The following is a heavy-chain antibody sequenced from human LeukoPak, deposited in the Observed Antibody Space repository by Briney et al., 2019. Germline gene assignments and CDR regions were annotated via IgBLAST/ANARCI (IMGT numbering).Heavy chain of an antibody. CDR1: GFTFSSYW. CDR2: INSDGSST. V-gene: IGHV3-74*01. J-gene: IGHJ4*02. CDR3: ARDPYYYDSSGYYFPLDY. Sequence: GGSLRLSCAASGFTFSSYWMHWVRQAPGKGLVWVSRINSDGSSTSYADSVKGRFTISRGNAKNTLYLQMNSLRAEDTAVYYCARDPYYYDSSGYYFPLDYWGQGTLVTVSS. D-gene: IGHD3-22*01.